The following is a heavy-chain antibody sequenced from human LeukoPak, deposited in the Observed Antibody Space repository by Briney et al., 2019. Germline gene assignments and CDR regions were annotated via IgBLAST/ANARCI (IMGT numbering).Heavy chain of an antibody. CDR3: ASYRGATDY. D-gene: IGHD1-26*01. CDR1: GGSISSGSYY. J-gene: IGHJ4*02. V-gene: IGHV4-61*02. CDR2: IYTSGST. Sequence: PSETLSLTCTVSGGSISSGSYYWSWIRQPAGKGLEWIGRIYTSGSTNHSPSLKSRVTISVDTSKNQFSLRLSSVTAADTAVYYCASYRGATDYWGQGTLVTVSS.